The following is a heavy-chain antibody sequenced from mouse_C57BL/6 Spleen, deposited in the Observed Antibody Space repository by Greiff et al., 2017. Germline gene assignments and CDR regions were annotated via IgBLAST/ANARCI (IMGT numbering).Heavy chain of an antibody. Sequence: EVQLQESGAELVRPGSSVKMSCKTSGYTFTSYGINWVKQRPGQGLEWIGYIYIGNGYTEYNDKFKGKATLTSDTSSSTAYMQLSSLTSEDSAIYFCARKGTTVVAGNYFDYWGQGTTLTVSS. CDR1: GYTFTSYG. CDR3: ARKGTTVVAGNYFDY. CDR2: IYIGNGYT. J-gene: IGHJ2*01. D-gene: IGHD1-1*01. V-gene: IGHV1-58*01.